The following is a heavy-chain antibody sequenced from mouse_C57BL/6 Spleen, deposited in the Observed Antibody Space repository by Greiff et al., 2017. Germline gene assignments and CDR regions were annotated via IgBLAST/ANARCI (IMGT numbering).Heavy chain of an antibody. V-gene: IGHV10-1*01. J-gene: IGHJ1*03. CDR1: GFSFNTYA. Sequence: DVQLVESGGGLVQPKGSLKLSCAASGFSFNTYAMNWVRQAPGKGLEWVARIRSKSNNYATYYADSVKDRFTISRDDSESMLYLQMNNLKTEDTAMYYCVRRGDYDVLYWYFDVWGTGTTVTVSS. D-gene: IGHD2-4*01. CDR3: VRRGDYDVLYWYFDV. CDR2: IRSKSNNYAT.